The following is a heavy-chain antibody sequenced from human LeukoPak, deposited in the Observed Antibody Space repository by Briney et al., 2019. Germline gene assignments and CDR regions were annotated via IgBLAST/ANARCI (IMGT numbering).Heavy chain of an antibody. CDR1: GYTFTGFY. CDR2: INPNSGGT. V-gene: IGHV1-2*06. D-gene: IGHD6-6*01. CDR3: ARDRFGVAARPVGNDY. J-gene: IGHJ4*02. Sequence: ASVKVSCKASGYTFTGFYMHWVRQAPRQGLEWMGRINPNSGGTNYTQKFQGRVTMTRDTSISTAYMELSRLRSDDTAVYYCARDRFGVAARPVGNDYWGQGTLVTVSS.